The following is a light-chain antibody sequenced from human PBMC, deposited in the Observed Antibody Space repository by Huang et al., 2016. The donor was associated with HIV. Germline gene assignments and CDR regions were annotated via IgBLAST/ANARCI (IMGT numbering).Light chain of an antibody. J-gene: IGKJ3*01. Sequence: DIVMTQSPDPLAVSLGERATINCKSSQSILYSSTDKSYLAWYHQKPGPPPKLLIYWASTRETGVPDRFSGSGSGTDFTLTISSLQAEDVAVYYCQQYYSSPFTFGPGTKVDIK. V-gene: IGKV4-1*01. CDR3: QQYYSSPFT. CDR1: QSILYSSTDKSY. CDR2: WAS.